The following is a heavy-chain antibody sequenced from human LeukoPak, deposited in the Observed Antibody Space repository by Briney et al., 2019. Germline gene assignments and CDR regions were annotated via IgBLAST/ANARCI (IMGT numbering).Heavy chain of an antibody. CDR3: ARYCGGDCYGAFDI. CDR2: ISSSSSTI. D-gene: IGHD2-21*01. CDR1: GFTFSSYS. J-gene: IGHJ3*02. V-gene: IGHV3-48*01. Sequence: PGGSLRLSCAASGFTFSSYSMNWVRQAPGKGLEWVSYISSSSSTIYYADSVKGRFTISRDNAKNSLYLQMNSLRAEDTAVYYCARYCGGDCYGAFDIWGQGTMVTVSS.